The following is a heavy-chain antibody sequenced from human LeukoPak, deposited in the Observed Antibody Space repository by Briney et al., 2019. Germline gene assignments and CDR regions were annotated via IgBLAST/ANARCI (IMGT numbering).Heavy chain of an antibody. CDR2: ISGSGGST. CDR1: GFTFSSYS. CDR3: AKGYSSSWTYYFDY. Sequence: GGSLRLSCAASGFTFSSYSMSWVRQAPGKGLEWVSAISGSGGSTYYADSVKGRFTISRDNSKNTLYLQMNSLRAKDTAVYYCAKGYSSSWTYYFDYWGQGTLVTVSS. J-gene: IGHJ4*02. D-gene: IGHD6-13*01. V-gene: IGHV3-23*01.